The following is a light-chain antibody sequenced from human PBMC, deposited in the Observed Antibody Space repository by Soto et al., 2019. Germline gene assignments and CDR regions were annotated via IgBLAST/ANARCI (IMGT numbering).Light chain of an antibody. CDR3: SSYTSSNTVV. CDR1: SSDVGGYNY. J-gene: IGLJ2*01. V-gene: IGLV2-14*01. Sequence: QSALTQPASVSGSPGQSISISCTGTSSDVGGYNYVSWYQQHPGKAPKLRLCEVSNRPSGVSNHFSASKSGNTAYLTISALQAEDEADYYCSSYTSSNTVVFGGGTKLTVL. CDR2: EVS.